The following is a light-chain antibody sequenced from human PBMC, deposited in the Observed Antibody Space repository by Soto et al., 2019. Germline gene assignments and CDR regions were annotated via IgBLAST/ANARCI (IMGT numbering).Light chain of an antibody. Sequence: EMVMTQSPATLSVSPGERATLSCRASQNLSRNLAWYQQQPGQAPRLLIFYASTRATGIPARFSGSGSGTDFTLTIRSLQSEDCAVDYCQQYDKWPHTCGQGTKLEIK. CDR2: YAS. J-gene: IGKJ2*01. CDR1: QNLSRN. CDR3: QQYDKWPHT. V-gene: IGKV3-15*01.